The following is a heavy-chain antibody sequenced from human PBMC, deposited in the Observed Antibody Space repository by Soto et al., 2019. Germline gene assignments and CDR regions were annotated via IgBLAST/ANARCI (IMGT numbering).Heavy chain of an antibody. Sequence: SETLSLTCTVSGGSISSSSYYWGWICRPPGKGLEWIGSISYSVNTYYNPSLKSRVTISVDTSKNQFSLKLNSVTAADTAVYYCARAPSGDKVDYWGQGIQVTVSS. CDR3: ARAPSGDKVDY. V-gene: IGHV4-39*01. CDR2: ISYSVNT. J-gene: IGHJ4*02. D-gene: IGHD7-27*01. CDR1: GGSISSSSYY.